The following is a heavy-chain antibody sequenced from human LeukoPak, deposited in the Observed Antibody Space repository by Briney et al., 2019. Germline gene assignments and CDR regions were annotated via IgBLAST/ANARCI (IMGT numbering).Heavy chain of an antibody. CDR2: IWYDGSNK. CDR1: GFTFSSYG. D-gene: IGHD1-26*01. Sequence: PGGSLRLSCAASGFTFSSYGMHWVRQAPGKGLEWVAVIWYDGSNKYYADSVKGRFTISRDNSKNTLYLQMNSLRAEDTAVYYCAKGYSGTSGLDYWGQGTLVTVSS. CDR3: AKGYSGTSGLDY. J-gene: IGHJ4*02. V-gene: IGHV3-33*06.